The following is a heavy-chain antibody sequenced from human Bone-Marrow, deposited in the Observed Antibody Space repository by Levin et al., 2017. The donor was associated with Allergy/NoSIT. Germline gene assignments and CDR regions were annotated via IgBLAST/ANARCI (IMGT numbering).Heavy chain of an antibody. CDR3: ASQFYSIAAAPYYYGMDV. J-gene: IGHJ6*02. D-gene: IGHD6-13*01. Sequence: AASVKVSCKASGYTFTSFGISWVRQAPGQGLEWMGWISCYDGKTNSAQKFQGRVTMTTDTSTSTAYMELRSLRSDDTAIYFCASQFYSIAAAPYYYGMDVWGQGTTVTVSS. CDR2: ISCYDGKT. CDR1: GYTFTSFG. V-gene: IGHV1-18*01.